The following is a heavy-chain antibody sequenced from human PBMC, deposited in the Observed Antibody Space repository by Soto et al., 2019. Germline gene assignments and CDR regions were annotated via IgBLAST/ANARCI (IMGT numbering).Heavy chain of an antibody. V-gene: IGHV3-21*01. CDR3: ARRAGGYGYGVSDY. D-gene: IGHD4-17*01. Sequence: GGSLRLSCAASGFTFSSYSMNWVRQAPGKGLEWVSSISSSSSYIYYADSVKGRFTISRDNAKNSLYLQMNSLRAEDTAVYYCARRAGGYGYGVSDYWGQGTLVTVSS. CDR1: GFTFSSYS. J-gene: IGHJ4*02. CDR2: ISSSSSYI.